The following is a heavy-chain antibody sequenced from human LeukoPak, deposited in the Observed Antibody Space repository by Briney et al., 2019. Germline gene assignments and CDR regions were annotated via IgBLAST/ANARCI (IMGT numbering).Heavy chain of an antibody. CDR2: INHSGST. D-gene: IGHD5-24*01. V-gene: IGHV4-34*01. CDR1: GGSFSGYC. CDR3: AREMAMGAGGFDY. J-gene: IGHJ4*02. Sequence: PSETLSLTCAVYGGSFSGYCWSWIRQPPGKGLEWIGEINHSGSTNYNPSLKSRVTISVDTSKNQFSLKLSSVTAADTAVYYCAREMAMGAGGFDYWGQGTLVTVSS.